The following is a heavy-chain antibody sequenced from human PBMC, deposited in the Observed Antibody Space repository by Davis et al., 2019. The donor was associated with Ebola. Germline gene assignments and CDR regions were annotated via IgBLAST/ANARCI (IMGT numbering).Heavy chain of an antibody. CDR1: GGSISSGDYY. J-gene: IGHJ6*04. D-gene: IGHD6-13*01. CDR2: IYYSGST. CDR3: AGGRGQQLVYVYYYYGMDV. Sequence: SETLSLTCTVSGGSISSGDYYWSWIRQPPGKGLEWIGYIYYSGSTYYNPSLKSRVTISVDTSKNQFSLKLSSVTAADTAVYYCAGGRGQQLVYVYYYYGMDVWGKGTTVTVSS. V-gene: IGHV4-30-4*01.